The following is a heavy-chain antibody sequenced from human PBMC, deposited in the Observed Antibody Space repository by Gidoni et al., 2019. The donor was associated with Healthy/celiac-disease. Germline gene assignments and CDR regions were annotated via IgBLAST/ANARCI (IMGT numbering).Heavy chain of an antibody. CDR3: ASGAGSFWSGYYGYYGMDV. J-gene: IGHJ6*02. Sequence: QVQLVQSGAEVKKPGASVQVSCKASGYTFPSYYMHWVRQAPGQGLEWMGIINPSGGSTSYAQKFQGRVTMTRDTSTSTVYMELSSLRSEDTAVYYCASGAGSFWSGYYGYYGMDVWGQGTTVTVSS. CDR2: INPSGGST. D-gene: IGHD3-3*01. CDR1: GYTFPSYY. V-gene: IGHV1-46*03.